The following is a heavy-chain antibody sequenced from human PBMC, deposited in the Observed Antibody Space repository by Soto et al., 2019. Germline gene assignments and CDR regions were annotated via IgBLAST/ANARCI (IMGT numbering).Heavy chain of an antibody. CDR1: GYTFTSYG. D-gene: IGHD6-13*01. J-gene: IGHJ5*02. CDR2: INAGNGNT. V-gene: IGHV1-3*01. Sequence: ASVKVSCKASGYTFTSYGIHWVRQAPGQRLEWTGWINAGNGNTKYSEKFQGRVTMTRNTSISTAYMELSSLRSEDTAVYYCARGRGGLSSSSSWYGVGWFDPWGQGTLVTVSS. CDR3: ARGRGGLSSSSSWYGVGWFDP.